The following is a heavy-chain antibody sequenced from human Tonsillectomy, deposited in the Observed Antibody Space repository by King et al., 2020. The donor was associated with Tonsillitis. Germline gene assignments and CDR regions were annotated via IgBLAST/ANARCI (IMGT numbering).Heavy chain of an antibody. D-gene: IGHD1-14*01. CDR1: GYTFTDYY. J-gene: IGHJ1*01. CDR3: ARLAYNHGRESFQH. CDR2: INPNSGDT. V-gene: IGHV1-2*02. Sequence: VQLVESGAEVKKPGASVKVSCKASGYTFTDYYMYWVRQAPGQGLEWMGWINPNSGDTSYAQKLQGRVTMPRDTSLSTAYMELSRLISDDTAVYYCARLAYNHGRESFQHWGQGTLVTVSS.